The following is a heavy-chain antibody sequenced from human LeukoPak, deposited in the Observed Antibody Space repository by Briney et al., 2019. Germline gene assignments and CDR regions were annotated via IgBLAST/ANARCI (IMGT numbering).Heavy chain of an antibody. CDR2: IKSKTDGGTT. CDR3: TTGRGGFWSGYYRPAVGYYFDY. J-gene: IGHJ4*02. V-gene: IGHV3-15*01. Sequence: GGSLRLSCAASGFTFSNAWMSWVRQAPGKGLEWVGRIKSKTDGGTTDYAAPVKGRFTISRDDSKNTLYLQMNSLKTEDTAVYYCTTGRGGFWSGYYRPAVGYYFDYWGQGTLVTVSS. D-gene: IGHD3-3*01. CDR1: GFTFSNAW.